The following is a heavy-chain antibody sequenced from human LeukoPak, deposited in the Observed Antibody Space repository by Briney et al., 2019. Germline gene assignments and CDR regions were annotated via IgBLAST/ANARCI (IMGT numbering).Heavy chain of an antibody. V-gene: IGHV3-33*01. Sequence: GGSLRLSCAASGFTFSSYGMHWVRQAPGKGLEWVAVIWYDGSNKYYADSVKGRFTISRDNSKNSLYLQMNSLRAEDTAVYYCARERNPKYYYDSSGYYRDAFDIWGQGTMVTVSS. CDR1: GFTFSSYG. D-gene: IGHD3-22*01. CDR2: IWYDGSNK. CDR3: ARERNPKYYYDSSGYYRDAFDI. J-gene: IGHJ3*02.